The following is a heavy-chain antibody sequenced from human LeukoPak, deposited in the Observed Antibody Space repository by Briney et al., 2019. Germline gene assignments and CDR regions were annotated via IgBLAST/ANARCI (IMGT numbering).Heavy chain of an antibody. V-gene: IGHV4-31*03. CDR3: ARAYYDFWSGYPGPKAAEDYYYMDV. D-gene: IGHD3-3*01. CDR1: GGSISSGGYY. J-gene: IGHJ6*03. Sequence: PSETLSLTCTVSGGSISSGGYYWSWIRQHPGKGLEWIGYIYYSGSTYYNPSLKSRVTISVDTSKNQFSLKLSSVTAADTAVYYCARAYYDFWSGYPGPKAAEDYYYMDVWGKGTTVTVSS. CDR2: IYYSGST.